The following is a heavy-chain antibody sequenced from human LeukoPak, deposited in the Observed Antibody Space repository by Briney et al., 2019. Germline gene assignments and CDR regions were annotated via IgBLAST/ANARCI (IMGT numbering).Heavy chain of an antibody. CDR1: GFTFSSYW. CDR2: ISGSGGST. D-gene: IGHD5-18*01. CDR3: AKEGGACVGTAMVTNY. J-gene: IGHJ4*02. Sequence: QPGGSLRLSCAASGFTFSSYWMSWVRQAPGKGLEWVSAISGSGGSTYYADSVKGRFTISRDNSKNTLYLQMNSLRAEDTAVYYCAKEGGACVGTAMVTNYWGQGTLVTVSS. V-gene: IGHV3-23*01.